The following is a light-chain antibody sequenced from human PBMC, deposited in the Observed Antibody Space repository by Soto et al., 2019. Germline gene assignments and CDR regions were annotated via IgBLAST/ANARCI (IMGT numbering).Light chain of an antibody. CDR2: DVS. V-gene: IGLV2-14*03. CDR1: SSDVGGYNY. J-gene: IGLJ2*01. Sequence: QSALTQPASVSGSPGQSITISCTGTSSDVGGYNYVSWYQQHPGKAPKLVIYDVSNRPSGLSNRFSGSKSGNTASLTISGLQAEDEADYYCNSYSSSNTYVLFGGGTKLTVL. CDR3: NSYSSSNTYVL.